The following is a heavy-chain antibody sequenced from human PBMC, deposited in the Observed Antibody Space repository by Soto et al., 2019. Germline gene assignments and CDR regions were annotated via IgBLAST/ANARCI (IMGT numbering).Heavy chain of an antibody. J-gene: IGHJ4*02. CDR2: ISSSSSTI. Sequence: EVQLVESGGGLVQPGGSLRLSCAASGFTFSSYSMNWVRQAPGKGLEWVSYISSSSSTIYYADSVKGRFTISRDNAKNSLYLQMNSLRDEDTAVYYCARDRGDSSSAFRMAAFDYWGQGTLVTVSS. CDR3: ARDRGDSSSAFRMAAFDY. D-gene: IGHD6-6*01. CDR1: GFTFSSYS. V-gene: IGHV3-48*02.